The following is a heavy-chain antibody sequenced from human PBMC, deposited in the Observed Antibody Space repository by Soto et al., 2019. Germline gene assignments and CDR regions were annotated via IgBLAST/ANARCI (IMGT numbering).Heavy chain of an antibody. CDR1: GDSVSSNSAA. J-gene: IGHJ5*02. Sequence: PSQTLSLTCAISGDSVSSNSAAWNWIRQSPSRGLEWLGRTYYRSKWYNDYAVSVKSRITINPDTSKNQFSLQLNSVTPEDTAVYYCARDRVPFAAAGRWTKDWFDLWGQGTLVTVSS. D-gene: IGHD6-13*01. V-gene: IGHV6-1*01. CDR2: TYYRSKWYN. CDR3: ARDRVPFAAAGRWTKDWFDL.